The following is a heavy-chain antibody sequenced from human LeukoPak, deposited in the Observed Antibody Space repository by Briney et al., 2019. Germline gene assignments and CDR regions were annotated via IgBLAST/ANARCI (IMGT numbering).Heavy chain of an antibody. CDR3: AADSHTSGFDY. Sequence: SVKVSCKASGGRFGNYALNWVRQARGQRFEWMGAITPLYGASNYAQKFQGRLTIVADESTGTGYMELRSLASEDTAVYYCAADSHTSGFDYWAQGTLVTVSS. D-gene: IGHD1-1*01. V-gene: IGHV1-69*01. CDR2: ITPLYGAS. J-gene: IGHJ4*02. CDR1: GGRFGNYA.